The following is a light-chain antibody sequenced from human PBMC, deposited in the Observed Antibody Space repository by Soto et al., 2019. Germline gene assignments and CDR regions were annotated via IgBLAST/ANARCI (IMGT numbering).Light chain of an antibody. CDR3: LLSYSGARV. CDR1: TGAVTSGHY. V-gene: IGLV7-46*01. J-gene: IGLJ3*02. CDR2: NTS. Sequence: QAVVTQEPSLTVSPGGTVTLTCGSSTGAVTSGHYPYWFQQKPGQAPRTLVYNTSDKHSWAPARFSGSLLGGKAALTLSGAQPEDVAEYYCLLSYSGARVFGGGTQLTVL.